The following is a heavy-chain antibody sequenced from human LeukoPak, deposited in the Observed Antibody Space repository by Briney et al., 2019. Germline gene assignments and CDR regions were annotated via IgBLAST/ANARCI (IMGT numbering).Heavy chain of an antibody. CDR1: GFTFSSYG. D-gene: IGHD3-10*01. Sequence: GGSLRLSCAASGFTFSSYGMHWVRQAPGKGLEWVAFIRYDGSNKYYADSVKGRFTISRDNSKNTLYLQMNSLRAEDTAVYYCAKDVYYYGSGSSEGYFDYWGQGTLVTVSS. CDR2: IRYDGSNK. V-gene: IGHV3-30*02. J-gene: IGHJ4*02. CDR3: AKDVYYYGSGSSEGYFDY.